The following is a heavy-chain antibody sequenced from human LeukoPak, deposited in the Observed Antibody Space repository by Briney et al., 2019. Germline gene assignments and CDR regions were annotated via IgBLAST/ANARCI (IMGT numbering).Heavy chain of an antibody. CDR1: GLTFSSYA. D-gene: IGHD6-19*01. V-gene: IGHV3-23*01. Sequence: GGSLRLSCAASGLTFSSYAMSWVRQAPGKGLEWVSGISGSVSVSSPYYADSVKGRFTISRDNSKNTLYLQMDRLRADDTAVYYCAKGFTIGWYSAPDYWGRGTLVTVSS. J-gene: IGHJ4*02. CDR3: AKGFTIGWYSAPDY. CDR2: ISGSVSVSSP.